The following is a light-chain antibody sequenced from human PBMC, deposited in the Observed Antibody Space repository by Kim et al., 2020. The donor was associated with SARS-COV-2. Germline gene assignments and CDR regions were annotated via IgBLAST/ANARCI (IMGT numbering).Light chain of an antibody. V-gene: IGLV3-1*01. CDR1: ELVDKY. CDR3: QAWDCRTSTWV. CDR2: QAN. Sequence: SYELTQPPSVSVSPGQTANITCSGNELVDKYVCWYQQKPGQSPVLVIYQANKWPSGIPERFSGANSGDTATLTISGTQALDAADYYCQAWDCRTSTWVFGGGTQLTVL. J-gene: IGLJ3*02.